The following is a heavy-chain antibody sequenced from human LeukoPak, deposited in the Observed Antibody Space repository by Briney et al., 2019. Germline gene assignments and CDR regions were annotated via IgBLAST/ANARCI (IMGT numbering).Heavy chain of an antibody. CDR1: GYTFTYYY. CDR3: AGGSSGYLLFDY. V-gene: IGHV1-45*02. J-gene: IGHJ4*02. D-gene: IGHD3-22*01. CDR2: ITPFIGNA. Sequence: SVKVSCKASGYTFTYYYLHWVRQAPGQALEWMGGITPFIGNANYAQKFQDRVTITGDRSTSTAYMELSSLRSEDTAMYYCAGGSSGYLLFDYWGQGTLVTVSS.